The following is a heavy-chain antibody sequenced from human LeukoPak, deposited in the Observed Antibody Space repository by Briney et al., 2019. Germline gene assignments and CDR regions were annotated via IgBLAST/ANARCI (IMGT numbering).Heavy chain of an antibody. J-gene: IGHJ4*02. Sequence: SETLSLTCTVSGGSIGSYYWSWIRQPPGKGLEWIGYIYYSGSTNYNPSLKSRVTISVDTSKNQFSLKLSSVTAADTAVYYCARGGVWYFDYWGQGTLVTVSS. CDR3: ARGGVWYFDY. CDR1: GGSIGSYY. V-gene: IGHV4-59*01. D-gene: IGHD3-16*01. CDR2: IYYSGST.